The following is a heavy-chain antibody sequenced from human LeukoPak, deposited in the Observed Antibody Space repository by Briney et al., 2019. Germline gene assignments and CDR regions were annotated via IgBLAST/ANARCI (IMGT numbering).Heavy chain of an antibody. J-gene: IGHJ4*02. D-gene: IGHD2-15*01. CDR2: INPNSGGT. V-gene: IGHV1-2*02. CDR3: ARVDIVVVVADY. CDR1: GYTFTGYY. Sequence: GASVKVSCKASGYTFTGYYTHWVRQAPGQGLEWMGWINPNSGGTNYAQKFQGRVTMTRDTSISTAYMELSRLRSDDTAVYYCARVDIVVVVADYWGQGTLVTVSS.